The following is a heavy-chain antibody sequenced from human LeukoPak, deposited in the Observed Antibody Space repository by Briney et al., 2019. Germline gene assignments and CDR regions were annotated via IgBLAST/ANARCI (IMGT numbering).Heavy chain of an antibody. J-gene: IGHJ6*02. Sequence: GSLRLSCSASGFTFSSYCMYWVRQAPGKGLVWVSRINSDGSTTSYADSVKGRFTISRDNAKNTLYLQMNSLRAEDTAVYYCARVGTTSNFYYYWGMDVWGQGTRVTVSS. CDR2: INSDGSTT. CDR3: ARVGTTSNFYYYWGMDV. CDR1: GFTFSSYC. D-gene: IGHD2/OR15-2a*01. V-gene: IGHV3-74*01.